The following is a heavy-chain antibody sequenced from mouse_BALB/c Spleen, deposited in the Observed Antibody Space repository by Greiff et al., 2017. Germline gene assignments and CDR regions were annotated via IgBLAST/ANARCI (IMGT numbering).Heavy chain of an antibody. D-gene: IGHD4-1*01. Sequence: EVKLVESGGGLVKPGGSLKLSCAASGFTFSSYAMSWVRQTPEKRLEWVATISSGGSYTYYPDSVKGRFTISRDNAKNTLYLQMSSLRSEDTAMYYCARLNWDGFAYWGQGTLVTVSA. J-gene: IGHJ3*01. CDR3: ARLNWDGFAY. CDR1: GFTFSSYA. V-gene: IGHV5-9-3*01. CDR2: ISSGGSYT.